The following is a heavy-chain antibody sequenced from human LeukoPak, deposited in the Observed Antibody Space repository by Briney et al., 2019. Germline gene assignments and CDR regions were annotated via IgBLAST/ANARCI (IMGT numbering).Heavy chain of an antibody. Sequence: SQTLSLTCTVSGGSISSGGYYWSWIRQPPGKGLEWIGYIYHNGSTYYNPSLKSRVTISVDRSKNQFSLKLSSVTAADTAVYYCARVVGPTKLFDYWGQGTLVTVSS. CDR1: GGSISSGGYY. V-gene: IGHV4-30-2*01. CDR3: ARVVGPTKLFDY. J-gene: IGHJ4*02. CDR2: IYHNGST. D-gene: IGHD2-15*01.